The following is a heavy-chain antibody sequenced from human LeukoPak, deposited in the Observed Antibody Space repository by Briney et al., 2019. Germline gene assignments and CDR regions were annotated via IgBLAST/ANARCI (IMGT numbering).Heavy chain of an antibody. CDR2: INTNTGNP. CDR1: GYTFTGYY. V-gene: IGHV7-4-1*02. J-gene: IGHJ6*03. CDR3: ARAPYDFWSGYIGYYYYYMDV. Sequence: SVKVSCKASGYTFTGYYMHWVRQAPGQGLEWMGWINTNTGNPTYAQGFTGRFVFSLDTSVGTAYLQISSLKAEDTAVYYCARAPYDFWSGYIGYYYYYMDVWGKGTTVTVSS. D-gene: IGHD3-3*01.